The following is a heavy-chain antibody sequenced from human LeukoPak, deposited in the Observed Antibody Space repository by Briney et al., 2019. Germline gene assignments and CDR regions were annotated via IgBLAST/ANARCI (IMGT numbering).Heavy chain of an antibody. CDR2: ITSSSSYI. CDR1: GFTFSSYS. V-gene: IGHV3-21*04. J-gene: IGHJ6*03. D-gene: IGHD6-19*01. CDR3: ATDRRAVAGRARYYYYMDV. Sequence: GGSLRLSCAASGFTFSSYSMNWVRQAPGKGLEWVSSITSSSSYIYYADSVKGRFTISRDNAKNSLYLQMNSLRAEDTAVYYCATDRRAVAGRARYYYYMDVWGKGTTVTVSS.